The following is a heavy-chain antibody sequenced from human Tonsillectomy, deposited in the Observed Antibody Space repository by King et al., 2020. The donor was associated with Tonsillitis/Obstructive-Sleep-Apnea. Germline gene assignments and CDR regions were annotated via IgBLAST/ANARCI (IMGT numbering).Heavy chain of an antibody. CDR3: AHTTFVELSYYFDY. V-gene: IGHV2-5*02. Sequence: TLKESGPTLVKPTQTLTLTCTFSGFSLSTSAVGVGWIRQPPGKALEWLALSYWDDDKSYSPSLKSRLTITKDTTKNQVVLTMTNIDPVDTATYYCAHTTFVELSYYFDYWGQGTLVTVSS. D-gene: IGHD3-3*01. CDR2: SYWDDDK. J-gene: IGHJ4*02. CDR1: GFSLSTSAVG.